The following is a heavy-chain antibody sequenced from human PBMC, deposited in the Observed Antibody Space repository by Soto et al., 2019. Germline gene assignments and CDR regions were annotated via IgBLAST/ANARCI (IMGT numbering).Heavy chain of an antibody. CDR1: GFTLSSYS. CDR2: MSYDGSSK. CDR3: AIGRSVSNNDDFEY. Sequence: QVQLVESGGGVVQPGRSLRLSCAASGFTLSSYSMHWVRQAPGKGLDWVAAMSYDGSSKYFADSVKGRFTISRDNSKNTMSLQMNSLRADDSAVYYCAIGRSVSNNDDFEYWGQGTLVTVSS. J-gene: IGHJ4*02. D-gene: IGHD1-1*01. V-gene: IGHV3-30-3*01.